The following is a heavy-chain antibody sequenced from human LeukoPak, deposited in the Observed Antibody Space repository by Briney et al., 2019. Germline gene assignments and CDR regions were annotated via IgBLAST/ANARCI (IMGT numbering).Heavy chain of an antibody. Sequence: ASVKVSCKASGGTFSSYAISWVRQAPGQGLEWMGGIIPIFGTANYAQKFQGRVTITTDESTSTAYTELSSLRSEDTAVYYCARGGYCSSTSCYSWFDPWGQGTLVTVSS. D-gene: IGHD2-2*01. CDR1: GGTFSSYA. CDR2: IIPIFGTA. CDR3: ARGGYCSSTSCYSWFDP. J-gene: IGHJ5*02. V-gene: IGHV1-69*05.